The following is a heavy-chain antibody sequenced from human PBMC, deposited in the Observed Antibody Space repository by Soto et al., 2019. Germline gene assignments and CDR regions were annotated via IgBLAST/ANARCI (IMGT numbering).Heavy chain of an antibody. J-gene: IGHJ4*02. CDR2: ISGSGTST. V-gene: IGHV3-23*01. CDR1: GFTFSSYA. Sequence: GGSLRLSCAASGFTFSSYAMSWVRQAPGKGLQWISSISGSGTSTYYADSVKGRFTISRDNSKNTMYLQMNSLRAEDTALYFCAKENTPDYGDYVDYWGQGTLVTVSS. CDR3: AKENTPDYGDYVDY. D-gene: IGHD4-17*01.